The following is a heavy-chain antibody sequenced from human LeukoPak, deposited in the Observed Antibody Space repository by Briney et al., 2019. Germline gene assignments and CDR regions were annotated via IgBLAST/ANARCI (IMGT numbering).Heavy chain of an antibody. D-gene: IGHD3-3*01. CDR3: ARDYYDFWSGYPKTDDAFDI. V-gene: IGHV1-46*01. J-gene: IGHJ3*02. CDR2: INPSGGST. Sequence: WASVKVSCKAPGYTFTSYYMHWVRQAPGQGLEWMGIINPSGGSTSYAQKFQGRVTMTRDTSTSTVYMELSSLRSEDTAVYYCARDYYDFWSGYPKTDDAFDIWGQGTMVTVSS. CDR1: GYTFTSYY.